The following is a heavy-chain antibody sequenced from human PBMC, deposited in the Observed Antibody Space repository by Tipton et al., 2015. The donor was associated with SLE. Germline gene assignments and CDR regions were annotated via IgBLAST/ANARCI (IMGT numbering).Heavy chain of an antibody. V-gene: IGHV4-39*07. CDR1: GGSIGSSSYY. D-gene: IGHD2-21*01. CDR2: IYYSGST. Sequence: TLSLTCSVSGGSIGSSSYYWGWIRQAPGKGLEWIGSIYYSGSTFYNPSLKSRVTISMETSKNQFSLHVTSVTAADSALYYCAREASSSCGFDFWGQEPLVSVS. CDR3: AREASSSCGFDF. J-gene: IGHJ4*02.